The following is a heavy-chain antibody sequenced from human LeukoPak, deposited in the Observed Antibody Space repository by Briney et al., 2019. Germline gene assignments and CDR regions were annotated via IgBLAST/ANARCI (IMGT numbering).Heavy chain of an antibody. CDR2: IIPILGIA. J-gene: IGHJ4*02. Sequence: GSSVKVSCKASGGTFSSYAISWVRQAPGQGLEWMGRIIPILGIANYAQKFQGRVTITADKSTSTAYMELSSLRSEDTAVYYCARESLDPPLFDYWGQGTLVTVSS. V-gene: IGHV1-69*04. CDR1: GGTFSSYA. CDR3: ARESLDPPLFDY. D-gene: IGHD3-16*02.